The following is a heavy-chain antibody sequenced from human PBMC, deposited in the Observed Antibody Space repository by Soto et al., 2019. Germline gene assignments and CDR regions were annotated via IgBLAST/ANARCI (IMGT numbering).Heavy chain of an antibody. CDR2: ISGSGGST. J-gene: IGHJ4*02. V-gene: IGHV3-23*01. D-gene: IGHD4-17*01. CDR3: AKEGGRIYGSNYYFDY. Sequence: GGSLRLSCAASGFTFSSYAMSWVRQAPGKGLEWVSAISGSGGSTYYADSVKGRFTISRDNSKNTLYLQMNSLRAEDTAVYYCAKEGGRIYGSNYYFDYWGQGTLVTVSS. CDR1: GFTFSSYA.